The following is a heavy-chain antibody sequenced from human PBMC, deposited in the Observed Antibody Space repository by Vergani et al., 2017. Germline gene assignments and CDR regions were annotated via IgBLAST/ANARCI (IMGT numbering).Heavy chain of an antibody. CDR3: ARVKTXSARIAAAKHALDY. CDR2: INPNSGGT. Sequence: QVQLVQSGAEVKKPGASVEVSCKASGYTFTGYYMHWVRQAPGQGLEWMGWINPNSGGTNYAQKFQGRVTMTRDTSISTAYMELSRLRSDDTAVYYCARVKTXSARIAAAKHALDYWGQGTLVTVSS. D-gene: IGHD6-25*01. CDR1: GYTFTGYY. V-gene: IGHV1-2*02. J-gene: IGHJ4*02.